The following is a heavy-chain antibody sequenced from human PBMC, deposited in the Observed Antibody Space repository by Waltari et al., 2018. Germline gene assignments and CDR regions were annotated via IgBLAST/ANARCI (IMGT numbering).Heavy chain of an antibody. V-gene: IGHV1-18*01. Sequence: QVQLVQSGAEVKKPGASVKVSCTASGYTFNSYGISWVRQAPGQGLEWMGWISGFNGNRKYAQKFQGRVTMTTDTSTSTAYMDLRSLRTDDTAVYYCARVTYYYDSSGYFTYYFDSWGQGTLVTVSS. D-gene: IGHD3-22*01. CDR3: ARVTYYYDSSGYFTYYFDS. CDR1: GYTFNSYG. CDR2: ISGFNGNR. J-gene: IGHJ4*02.